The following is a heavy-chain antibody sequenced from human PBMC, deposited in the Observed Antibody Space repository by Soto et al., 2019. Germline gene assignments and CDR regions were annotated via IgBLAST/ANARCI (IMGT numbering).Heavy chain of an antibody. J-gene: IGHJ4*02. CDR3: VGARGRLVGFDY. V-gene: IGHV4-34*01. Sequence: TLSLTCAVNSESLSGYYWSWIRQSPGKGLEWIGEIDGSGNTNYSPSLRSRVAMSVDTSKNHFSLNLNSVSAADTAAYYCVGARGRLVGFDYWGQGTLVTVSS. CDR2: IDGSGNT. CDR1: SESLSGYY. D-gene: IGHD1-26*01.